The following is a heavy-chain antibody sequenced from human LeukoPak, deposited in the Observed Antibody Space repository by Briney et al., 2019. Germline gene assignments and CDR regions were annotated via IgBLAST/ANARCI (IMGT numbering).Heavy chain of an antibody. D-gene: IGHD6-19*01. CDR2: INPNSGGT. V-gene: IGHV1-2*02. CDR1: GYTFTGYY. Sequence: ASVKVSCKASGYTFTGYYMHWVRQAPGQGLEWMGWINPNSGGTNYAQKFQGRVTMTRDTSISTAYMELSRLRSDDTAVYYCARAFAGYSSGWKNYYYYMDVWGKGTTVTVSS. J-gene: IGHJ6*03. CDR3: ARAFAGYSSGWKNYYYYMDV.